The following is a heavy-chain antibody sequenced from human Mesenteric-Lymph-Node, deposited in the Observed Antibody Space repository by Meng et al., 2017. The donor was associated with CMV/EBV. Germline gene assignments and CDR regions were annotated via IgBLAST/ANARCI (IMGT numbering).Heavy chain of an antibody. CDR2: IYYSGST. J-gene: IGHJ5*02. CDR3: ARPHYYGSGSSPWFDP. D-gene: IGHD3-10*01. V-gene: IGHV4-39*01. CDR1: GGSISSSSYY. Sequence: LQLQESGPGLVKPSETPSLTCPVSGGSISSSSYYWGWIRQPPGKGLECIGSIYYSGSTYYNPSLKSRVTISVDTSKNQFSLKLSSVTAADTAVYYCARPHYYGSGSSPWFDPRGQGTLVTVSS.